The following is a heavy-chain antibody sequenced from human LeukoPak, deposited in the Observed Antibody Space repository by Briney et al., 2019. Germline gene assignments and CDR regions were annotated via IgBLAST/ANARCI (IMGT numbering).Heavy chain of an antibody. V-gene: IGHV4-31*03. CDR2: SYYTGST. CDR3: ARWGSALIPGVIPFDY. J-gene: IGHJ4*02. CDR1: GVSINSGGYH. Sequence: SETLSLTCTVSGVSINSGGYHWSWLRQHPGKGLEWIGYSYYTGSTHYNPSLESRVSISVDPSKNQFSLKLNSVTAADTAVYYCARWGSALIPGVIPFDYWGQGTLVSVSS. D-gene: IGHD3-10*01.